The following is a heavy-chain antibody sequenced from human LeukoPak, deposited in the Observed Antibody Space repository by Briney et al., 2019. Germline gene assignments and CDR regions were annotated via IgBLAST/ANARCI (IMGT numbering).Heavy chain of an antibody. CDR2: IYHNGNP. V-gene: IGHV4-31*03. CDR1: GASIRSGGDY. CDR3: ARSITMIRGWFDP. J-gene: IGHJ5*02. Sequence: SETLSLTCTVSGASIRSGGDYWSWIRQHPGKGLEWIGYIYHNGNPYYNPSLKGRVTISVDTSKNQFSLKLSSVTAADTAVYYCARSITMIRGWFDPWGQGTLVTVSS. D-gene: IGHD3-10*01.